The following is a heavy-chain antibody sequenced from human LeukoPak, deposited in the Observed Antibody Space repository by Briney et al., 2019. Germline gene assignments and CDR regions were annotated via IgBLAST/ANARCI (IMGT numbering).Heavy chain of an antibody. CDR1: GFTFSSYW. CDR2: INSDGSST. V-gene: IGHV3-74*01. Sequence: PGGSLRLSCAASGFTFSSYWMHWVRQAPGKGLVRVSRINSDGSSTSYADSVKGRFTISRDNAKNTLYLQMNSLRAEDTAVYYCATGSYSEFWSAYYKKYFDYWGQGTLVTVSS. CDR3: ATGSYSEFWSAYYKKYFDY. D-gene: IGHD3-3*01. J-gene: IGHJ4*02.